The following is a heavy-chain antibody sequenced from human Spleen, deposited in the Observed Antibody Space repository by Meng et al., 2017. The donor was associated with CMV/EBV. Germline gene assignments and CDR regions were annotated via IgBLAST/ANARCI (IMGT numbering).Heavy chain of an antibody. CDR2: INPNSGGT. J-gene: IGHJ5*02. CDR1: GYTFTGYY. D-gene: IGHD6-13*01. CDR3: ARVAAAGTNWFDP. V-gene: IGHV1-2*02. Sequence: QVERVQSGAAVKKPGASVKVSCKASGYTFTGYYMHWVRQAPGQGLEWMGWINPNSGGTNYAQKFQGRVTMTRDTSISTAYMELSRLRSDDTAVYYCARVAAAGTNWFDPWGQGTLVTVSS.